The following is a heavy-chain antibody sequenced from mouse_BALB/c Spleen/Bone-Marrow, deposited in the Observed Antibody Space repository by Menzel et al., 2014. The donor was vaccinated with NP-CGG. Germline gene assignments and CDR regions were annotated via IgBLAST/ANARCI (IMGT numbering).Heavy chain of an antibody. CDR1: GYTFTSYW. V-gene: IGHV1-7*01. Sequence: QVQLQQSGAELAKPGASVKMPCKASGYTFTSYWMHWVKQRPGQGLEWIGYINPSTGYTEYNQKFKDKATLTADKSSSTAYMQLSSLTSEDSAVYFGARGRFAYWGRGALVTVSA. CDR3: ARGRFAY. CDR2: INPSTGYT. J-gene: IGHJ3*01.